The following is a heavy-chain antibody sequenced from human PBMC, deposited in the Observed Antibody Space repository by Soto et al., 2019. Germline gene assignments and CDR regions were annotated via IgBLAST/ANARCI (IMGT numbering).Heavy chain of an antibody. CDR3: ARDPTMPIGYAFDI. D-gene: IGHD2-2*01. V-gene: IGHV4-31*03. J-gene: IGHJ3*02. CDR1: GGSISSGGYY. Sequence: SETLSLTCTVSGGSISSGGYYWSWIRQHPGKGLEWIGYIYYSGSTYYNPSLKRRVTISVDTSKNQFSLKPSSVTAADTAVFSCARDPTMPIGYAFDIWGQGTMVTVSS. CDR2: IYYSGST.